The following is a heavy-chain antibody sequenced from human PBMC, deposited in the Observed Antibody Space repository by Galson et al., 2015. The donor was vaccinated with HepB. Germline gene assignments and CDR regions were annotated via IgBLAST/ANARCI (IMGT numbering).Heavy chain of an antibody. J-gene: IGHJ4*02. D-gene: IGHD5-18*01. CDR1: GFTFSNYD. CDR2: ISARGGNT. CDR3: SFWSGYSFSTF. V-gene: IGHV3-23*01. Sequence: SLRLSCAGSGFTFSNYDMSWVRQAPGKGLEWVSAISARGGNTYYADSVKGRFTISRDNPKNTLYLQMNSLRADDTAVYYCSFWSGYSFSTFWGQGTLVPVSS.